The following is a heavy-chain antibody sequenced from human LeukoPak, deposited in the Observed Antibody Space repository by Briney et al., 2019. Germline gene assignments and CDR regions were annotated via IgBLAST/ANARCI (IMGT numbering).Heavy chain of an antibody. CDR2: IYYSGST. Sequence: SETLSLTRTVSGVSISSGDYYWSWIRQPPGKGLEWIGYIYYSGSTYYNPSLKSRVTISVDTSKNQFSLKLSSVTAADTAVYYCARVPYYYGSGSYFDYWGQGTLVTVSS. V-gene: IGHV4-30-4*01. CDR3: ARVPYYYGSGSYFDY. CDR1: GVSISSGDYY. J-gene: IGHJ4*02. D-gene: IGHD3-10*01.